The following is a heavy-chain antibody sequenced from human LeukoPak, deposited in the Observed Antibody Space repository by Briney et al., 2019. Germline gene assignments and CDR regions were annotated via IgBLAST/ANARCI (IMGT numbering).Heavy chain of an antibody. CDR2: IYYSGST. Sequence: SETLSLTCTVSGGSISSSSYYWGWIRQPPGKGLEWIGSIYYSGSTYYNPSLKSRVTISVDTSKNQFSLKPSSVTAADTAVYYCARYRAVADAFDVWGQGTMVTVSS. V-gene: IGHV4-39*01. CDR3: ARYRAVADAFDV. D-gene: IGHD6-19*01. J-gene: IGHJ3*01. CDR1: GGSISSSSYY.